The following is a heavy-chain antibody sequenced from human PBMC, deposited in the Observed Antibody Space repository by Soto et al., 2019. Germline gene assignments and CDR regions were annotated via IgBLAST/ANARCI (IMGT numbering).Heavy chain of an antibody. CDR2: IKQDGSGK. Sequence: GGSLRLSCAASGFTFSSYWMSWVRQAPGKGLEWVANIKQDGSGKYYVDSVKGRFTISRDNAKNSLYLQMNSLRAEDTAVYYCARDSGSYWGSYYFDYWGQGTLVTVSS. J-gene: IGHJ4*02. CDR3: ARDSGSYWGSYYFDY. V-gene: IGHV3-7*03. D-gene: IGHD1-26*01. CDR1: GFTFSSYW.